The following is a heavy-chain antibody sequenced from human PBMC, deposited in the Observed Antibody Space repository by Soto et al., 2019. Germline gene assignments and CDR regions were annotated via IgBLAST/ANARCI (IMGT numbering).Heavy chain of an antibody. CDR1: GDCVNSGSYY. CDR2: IYTSGIT. J-gene: IGHJ5*02. CDR3: ATIKWYISTNDRDSTANCYYRLFDR. Sequence: PSETLSLTCSVCGDCVNSGSYYWNWVRQSPGKRLECFGHIYTSGITKYNPSLKSRVTMSLDTTIYQVYLNLTSVTAADTAVYFCATIKWYISTNDRDSTANCYYRLFDRWGQGTLVTVSS. V-gene: IGHV4-61*01. D-gene: IGHD2-21*02.